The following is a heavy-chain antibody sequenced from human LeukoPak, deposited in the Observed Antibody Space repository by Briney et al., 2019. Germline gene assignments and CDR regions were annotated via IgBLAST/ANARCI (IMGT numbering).Heavy chain of an antibody. CDR1: GYTSTSYY. V-gene: IGHV1-46*01. J-gene: IGHJ6*02. CDR2: INPSGGST. CDR3: ARAQGRPDPIYYYYYGMDV. Sequence: ASVKVSCKASGYTSTSYYMHWVRQAPGQGLEWMGIINPSGGSTSYAQKFQGRVTMTRDTSTSTVYMELSSLRSEDTAVYYCARAQGRPDPIYYYYYGMDVWGQGTTVTVSS.